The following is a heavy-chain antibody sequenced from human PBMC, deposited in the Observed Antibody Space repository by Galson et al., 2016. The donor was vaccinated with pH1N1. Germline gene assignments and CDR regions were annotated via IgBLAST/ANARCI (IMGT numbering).Heavy chain of an antibody. V-gene: IGHV3-9*01. CDR2: ISWNSGSI. CDR1: GFTFDDYA. J-gene: IGHJ6*02. CDR3: TTDHRASYSSSGVYYYYGMDG. D-gene: IGHD6-6*01. Sequence: SLRLSCAASGFTFDDYAMHWVRQAPGKGLEWVSGISWNSGSIGYADSVKGRFTISRDNAKNSLYLQMNSLKTEDTAVYYCTTDHRASYSSSGVYYYYGMDGWGQGTTVTVSS.